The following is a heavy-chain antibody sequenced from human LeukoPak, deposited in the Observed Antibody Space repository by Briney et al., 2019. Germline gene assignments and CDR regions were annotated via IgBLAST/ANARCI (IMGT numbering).Heavy chain of an antibody. J-gene: IGHJ3*02. V-gene: IGHV4-30-2*01. CDR2: IYHSGST. D-gene: IGHD2-15*01. CDR1: GGSISSGGYY. Sequence: SETLSLTCTVSGGSISSGGYYWSWIRQPPGKGLEWIGYIYHSGSTYYNPSLKSRVTISVDKSKNQFSLKLSSVTAADTAVYYCASQDIVVVVAATGAFDIWGQGTMVTVSS. CDR3: ASQDIVVVVAATGAFDI.